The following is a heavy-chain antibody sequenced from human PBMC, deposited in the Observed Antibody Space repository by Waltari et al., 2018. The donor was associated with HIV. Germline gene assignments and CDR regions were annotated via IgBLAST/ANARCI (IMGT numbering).Heavy chain of an antibody. CDR2: INPNSGGT. D-gene: IGHD1-26*01. CDR1: GDTFTDYY. Sequence: QVQLVQSGAEVKKPGASVKVSCRASGDTFTDYYMHGVRQAPGKGLEWVGRINPNSGGTNYAQKFQGRVTMTRDTSISTAYMDLDRLTSDDTAVYYCATTLLNDPKAGWFDPWGQGTLVTVSS. CDR3: ATTLLNDPKAGWFDP. J-gene: IGHJ5*02. V-gene: IGHV1-2*06.